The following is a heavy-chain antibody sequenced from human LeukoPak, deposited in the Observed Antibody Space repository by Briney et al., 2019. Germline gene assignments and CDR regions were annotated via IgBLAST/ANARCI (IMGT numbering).Heavy chain of an antibody. CDR1: GYTFTNFG. Sequence: ASVTVSCKASGYTFTNFGISWVRQVPGQGLEWMGWISASNGNTKSVQKFQGRVTMTTDTSTTTAYMELRRLRSDDTAMYYCARTPVGFNTVTPTDVRYWGQGTLVTVSS. CDR3: ARTPVGFNTVTPTDVRY. V-gene: IGHV1-18*01. D-gene: IGHD4-17*01. CDR2: ISASNGNT. J-gene: IGHJ4*02.